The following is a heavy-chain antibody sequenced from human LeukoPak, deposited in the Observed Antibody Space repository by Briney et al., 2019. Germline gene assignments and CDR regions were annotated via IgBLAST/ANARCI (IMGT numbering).Heavy chain of an antibody. V-gene: IGHV4-34*01. CDR2: INHSGST. CDR1: GGSFSSYY. Sequence: SETLTLTCDASGGSFSSYYWSWIRQPPGKGLEWIGEINHSGSTNYNPSLKSRVTISVDTSKNQFSLKLSSVTAADTAVYYCARVELGIGYWGQGTLVTVSS. D-gene: IGHD7-27*01. J-gene: IGHJ4*02. CDR3: ARVELGIGY.